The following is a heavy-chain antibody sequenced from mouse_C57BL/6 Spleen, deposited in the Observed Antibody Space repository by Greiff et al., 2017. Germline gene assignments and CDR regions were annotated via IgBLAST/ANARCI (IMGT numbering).Heavy chain of an antibody. J-gene: IGHJ2*01. D-gene: IGHD1-1*01. CDR2: IYPGDGDT. V-gene: IGHV1-82*01. Sequence: VQLQQSGPELVKPGASVKISCKASGYAFSSSWMNWVKQRPGKGFEWIGRIYPGDGDTNYNGKFKGKATLTADKSSSTAYMQLSSLTSEDSAVYFCARNDYYGSSLDYWGQGTTLTVSS. CDR1: GYAFSSSW. CDR3: ARNDYYGSSLDY.